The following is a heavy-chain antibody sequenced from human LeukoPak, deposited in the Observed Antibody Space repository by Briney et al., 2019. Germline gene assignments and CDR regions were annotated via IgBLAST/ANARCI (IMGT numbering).Heavy chain of an antibody. V-gene: IGHV4-61*02. J-gene: IGHJ6*03. CDR1: GGSIRSGSYY. CDR2: IYTSGTT. D-gene: IGHD2-2*01. CDR3: ARATGSSVPYYYYMDV. Sequence: SETLSLTCTVSGGSIRSGSYYWSWIRQPAGKGLEWIGRIYTSGTTNYNPSLKCRVTISVDTSKNQFSLKLRSVTAADTAVYYCARATGSSVPYYYYMDVWGKGTTVTVSS.